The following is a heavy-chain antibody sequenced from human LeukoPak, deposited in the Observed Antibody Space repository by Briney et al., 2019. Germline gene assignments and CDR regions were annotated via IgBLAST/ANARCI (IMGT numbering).Heavy chain of an antibody. Sequence: ASVKVSCKASGYTFTGYYMHWVRQAPGQGLEWMGWINPNSGGTNYAQKFQGRVTMTRDTSISTAYMELSRLRSDDTAVYYCARVPHYYDSSGYPVSFDYWGQGTLVTVSS. CDR1: GYTFTGYY. V-gene: IGHV1-2*02. CDR2: INPNSGGT. J-gene: IGHJ4*02. D-gene: IGHD3-22*01. CDR3: ARVPHYYDSSGYPVSFDY.